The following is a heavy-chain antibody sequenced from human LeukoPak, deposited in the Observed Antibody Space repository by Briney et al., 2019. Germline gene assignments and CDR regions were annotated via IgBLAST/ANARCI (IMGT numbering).Heavy chain of an antibody. V-gene: IGHV1-18*01. CDR3: AKTREADLHDL. D-gene: IGHD1-26*01. CDR2: ISLHNGHT. Sequence: ASVKVSCKASGYIFTFYGITWVRQAPGQGLECMGWISLHNGHTLYAQELQDRVIMTTDASTSTAYMELRSLRSDDTAVYYCAKTREADLHDLWGQGTLVTVSS. J-gene: IGHJ5*02. CDR1: GYIFTFYG.